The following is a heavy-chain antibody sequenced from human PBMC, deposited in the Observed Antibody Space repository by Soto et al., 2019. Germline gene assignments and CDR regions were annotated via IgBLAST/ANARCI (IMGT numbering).Heavy chain of an antibody. J-gene: IGHJ4*02. CDR2: IYYSWST. CDR3: ARARYGSGSYLGY. V-gene: IGHV4-59*01. Sequence: PSETLSLTCTVSGGSISSYYWSWIRQPPAKGLEWIGYIYYSWSTNYNPSLKSRVTISVDTSKNQFSLKLSSVTAADTAVYYCARARYGSGSYLGYWGQGTLVTSPQ. D-gene: IGHD3-10*01. CDR1: GGSISSYY.